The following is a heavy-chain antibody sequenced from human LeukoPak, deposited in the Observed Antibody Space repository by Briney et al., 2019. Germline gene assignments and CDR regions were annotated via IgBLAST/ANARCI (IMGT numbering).Heavy chain of an antibody. CDR2: IYYSGST. V-gene: IGHV4-39*07. J-gene: IGHJ3*02. CDR3: ARKQWLPPSGAFDI. CDR1: GGSISSSSYY. D-gene: IGHD6-19*01. Sequence: SETLSLTCTVSGGSISSSSYYWGWIRQPPGEGLEWIGSIYYSGSTYYNPSLKSRVTISVDTSKNQFSLKLSSVTAADTAVYYCARKQWLPPSGAFDIWGQGTMVTVSS.